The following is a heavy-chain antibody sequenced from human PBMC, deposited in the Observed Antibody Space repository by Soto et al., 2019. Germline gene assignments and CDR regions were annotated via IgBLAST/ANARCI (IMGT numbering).Heavy chain of an antibody. V-gene: IGHV3-30-3*01. CDR3: ARARRACSSTSCQPYYYYYGMDV. CDR2: ISYDGSNK. D-gene: IGHD2-2*01. J-gene: IGHJ6*02. CDR1: GFTFSSYA. Sequence: AVGSLRLSCAASGFTFSSYAMHWVRQAPGKGLEWVAVISYDGSNKYYADSVKGRFTISRDNSKNTLYLQMNSLRAEDTAVYYCARARRACSSTSCQPYYYYYGMDVWGQGTTVTVSS.